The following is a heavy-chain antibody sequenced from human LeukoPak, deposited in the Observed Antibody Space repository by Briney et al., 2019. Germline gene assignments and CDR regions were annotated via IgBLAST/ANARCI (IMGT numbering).Heavy chain of an antibody. Sequence: ASVKVSCKASGYTFTSYGISWVRQAPGQGLEWMGWISAYNGNTNYAQKLQGRVTMTTDTSTSTAYMELRSLRSDDTAVYYCARPPLDTMIVVDFDYWGQGTLVTVSS. CDR2: ISAYNGNT. D-gene: IGHD3-22*01. CDR3: ARPPLDTMIVVDFDY. V-gene: IGHV1-18*01. J-gene: IGHJ4*02. CDR1: GYTFTSYG.